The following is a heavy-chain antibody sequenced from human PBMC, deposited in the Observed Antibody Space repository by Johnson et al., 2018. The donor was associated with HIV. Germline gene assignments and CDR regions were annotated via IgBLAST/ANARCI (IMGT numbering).Heavy chain of an antibody. J-gene: IGHJ3*02. V-gene: IGHV3-30-3*01. D-gene: IGHD2-2*01. CDR2: ISYDGSNK. CDR3: ARGRSSTRPSDLGSGAFDI. Sequence: QEQLVESVGGVVQPGRSLRLSCAASGFTFSSYALHWVRQTPGKGLEWVAIISYDGSNKYYADSVKGRFTISRDNSKNTLYLQMNSLRAEDTAVYYCARGRSSTRPSDLGSGAFDIWGQGTMVTVSS. CDR1: GFTFSSYA.